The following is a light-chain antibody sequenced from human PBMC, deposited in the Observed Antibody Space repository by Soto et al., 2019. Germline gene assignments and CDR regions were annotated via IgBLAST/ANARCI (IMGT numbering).Light chain of an antibody. CDR2: SNN. Sequence: QSVLTQPPSASGTPGQRVTISCSGSSSNIGSSSVSWYQQLPGTAPKLLIYSNNQRPSWVPDRFSGSKSGTSASLAISGLQSEDEADYYCAAWDDSLNGVVFGGGTKVTVL. CDR3: AAWDDSLNGVV. V-gene: IGLV1-44*01. CDR1: SSNIGSSS. J-gene: IGLJ3*02.